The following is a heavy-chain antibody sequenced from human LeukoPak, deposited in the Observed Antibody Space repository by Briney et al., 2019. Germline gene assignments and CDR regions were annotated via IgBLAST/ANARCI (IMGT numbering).Heavy chain of an antibody. CDR3: ARDRPIYYDSRGYYYFDY. V-gene: IGHV1-69*05. D-gene: IGHD3-22*01. CDR2: IIPIFGTA. CDR1: GGTFSSYA. J-gene: IGHJ4*02. Sequence: ASVKVSCKASGGTFSSYAISWVRQAPGQGLEWMGRIIPIFGTANYAQKFQGRVTITTDESTSTAYMELSSLRSEDTAVYYCARDRPIYYDSRGYYYFDYWGQGTLVTVSS.